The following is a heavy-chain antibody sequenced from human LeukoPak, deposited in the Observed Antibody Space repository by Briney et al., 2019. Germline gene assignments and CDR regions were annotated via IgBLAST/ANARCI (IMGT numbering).Heavy chain of an antibody. Sequence: GGSLRLSCAASGFTFSSYAMSWVRQAPGKGLEWVSAISGSGGSTYYADSVKGRFTISRDNSKNTLYLQMNSLRAEDTAVYYCAKDYYDSSGYGLYFDYWGQGTLVTVSS. CDR1: GFTFSSYA. V-gene: IGHV3-23*01. D-gene: IGHD3-22*01. CDR3: AKDYYDSSGYGLYFDY. J-gene: IGHJ4*02. CDR2: ISGSGGST.